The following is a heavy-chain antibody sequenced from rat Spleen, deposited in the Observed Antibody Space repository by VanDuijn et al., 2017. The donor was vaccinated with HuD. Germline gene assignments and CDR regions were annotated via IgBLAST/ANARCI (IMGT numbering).Heavy chain of an antibody. V-gene: IGHV5S23*01. Sequence: EVQLVESGGGLVQPGRALKLSCAASGFTFRNYYMAWVRQAPTKGLEWVASITNGGGTTYYRDSVKGRFTIARDNTKSTLYLQMDNLRSEDTATYYCTRAGYLRDWYFDFWGPGTMVTVSS. D-gene: IGHD2-2*01. J-gene: IGHJ1*01. CDR1: GFTFRNYY. CDR2: ITNGGGTT. CDR3: TRAGYLRDWYFDF.